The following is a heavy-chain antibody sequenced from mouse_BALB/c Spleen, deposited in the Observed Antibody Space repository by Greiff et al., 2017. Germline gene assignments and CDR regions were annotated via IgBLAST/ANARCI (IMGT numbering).Heavy chain of an antibody. CDR2: IYPGDGVT. J-gene: IGHJ2*01. CDR3: ARGGDY. CDR1: GYTFTSYW. Sequence: VQLVESGAELARPGASVKLSCKASGYTFTSYWMPWVKQRPGQGLEWIGAIYPGDGVTRYTQKFKGKATLTAEKSSSTAYMQLSSLASEDAAVYYGARGGDYWGQGTTLTVSS. V-gene: IGHV1-87*01.